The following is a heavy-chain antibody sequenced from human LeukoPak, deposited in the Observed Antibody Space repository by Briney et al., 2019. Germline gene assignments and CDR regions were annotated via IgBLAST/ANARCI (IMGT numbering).Heavy chain of an antibody. D-gene: IGHD3-22*01. CDR2: IKQDGSEK. Sequence: GGSLRLSCAASGFTFSSYWMSWVRQAPGKGLEWVANIKQDGSEKYYVDSVKGRFTISRDNAKNSLYLQMNSLRAEDTAFYYCAKDTSYDSSYSPLDYWGQGTLVTVSS. V-gene: IGHV3-7*03. CDR3: AKDTSYDSSYSPLDY. J-gene: IGHJ4*02. CDR1: GFTFSSYW.